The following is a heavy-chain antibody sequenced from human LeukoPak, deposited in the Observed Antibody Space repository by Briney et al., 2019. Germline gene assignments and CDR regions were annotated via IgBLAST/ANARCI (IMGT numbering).Heavy chain of an antibody. D-gene: IGHD6-19*01. J-gene: IGHJ3*02. V-gene: IGHV3-30-3*01. CDR3: AGWPDAFDI. CDR1: GFXFSSYA. CDR2: ISYDGSNK. Sequence: PGRSLRLSCAASGFXFSSYAIHWVRQAPGKGLEWVAVISYDGSNKYYADSVKGRFTISRDNSKNTLYLQMNSLRAEDTAVYYCAGWPDAFDIWGQGTMVTVSS.